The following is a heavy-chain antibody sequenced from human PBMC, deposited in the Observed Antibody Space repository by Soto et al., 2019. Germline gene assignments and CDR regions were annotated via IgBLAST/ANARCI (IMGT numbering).Heavy chain of an antibody. V-gene: IGHV4-59*01. D-gene: IGHD3-10*01. CDR3: ARAGTNMVQFDY. CDR2: IYYSGST. Sequence: SETLSLTCTVSGGSINSYFWSWIRQSPGKGLEWIGHIYYSGSTSYSPSLKSRVSISVDTSKNQFSLEVHSVTAADAAVYYCARAGTNMVQFDYWGQGTLVTVSS. J-gene: IGHJ4*02. CDR1: GGSINSYF.